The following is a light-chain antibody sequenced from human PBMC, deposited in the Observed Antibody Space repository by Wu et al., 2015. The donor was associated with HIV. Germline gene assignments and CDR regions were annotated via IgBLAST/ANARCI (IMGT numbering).Light chain of an antibody. J-gene: IGKJ2*01. V-gene: IGKV3-20*01. Sequence: DIVLTQSPGTLSLSPGERATLSCRASQTVTNTFFAWYQQKPGQAPSLLIFDASNRATGTPVRFSGSGSATAFLLTISSLEPEDSAVYYCHQYGDSPPYNFGQGTKLEI. CDR2: DAS. CDR3: HQYGDSPPYN. CDR1: QTVTNTF.